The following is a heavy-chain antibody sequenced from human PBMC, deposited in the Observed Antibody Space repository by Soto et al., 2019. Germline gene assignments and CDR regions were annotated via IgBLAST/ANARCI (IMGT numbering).Heavy chain of an antibody. CDR3: AIYYYDSSGYHH. CDR2: ISTYNGNT. V-gene: IGHV1-18*01. J-gene: IGHJ4*02. Sequence: QVPLVQSGAEVKKPGASVKVSCKASGYTFTTSGITWVRQAPGQGLEWMGWISTYNGNTNYAQSLQGRVTMTTETSTSTAYMELRSLRSDDTAVYYCAIYYYDSSGYHHWGQGTLVTVSS. CDR1: GYTFTTSG. D-gene: IGHD3-22*01.